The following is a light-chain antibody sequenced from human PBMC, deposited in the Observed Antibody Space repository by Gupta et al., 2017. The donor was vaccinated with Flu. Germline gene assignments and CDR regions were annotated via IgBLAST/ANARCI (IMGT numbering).Light chain of an antibody. Sequence: SSSNVEINHVYWYQQLPGTAPKLLIYRNDRRPSWVPDRFSGSKSGTSASLAISGLRSEDEAVYHCAAWDDTLRGVVFGGGSKLTVL. J-gene: IGLJ2*01. V-gene: IGLV1-47*01. CDR2: RND. CDR1: SSNVEINH. CDR3: AAWDDTLRGVV.